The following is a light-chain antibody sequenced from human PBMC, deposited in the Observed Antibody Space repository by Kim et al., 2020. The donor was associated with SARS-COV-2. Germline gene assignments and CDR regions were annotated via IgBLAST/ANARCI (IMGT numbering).Light chain of an antibody. Sequence: DIQMTQSPSSLSASVGDRVTITCQASQDISNYLNWYQQKPGKAPKLLIYDASNLETGVPSRFSGSGSGTDFTFTISSLQPEDIATYYCKQYDKLSYTFGQGTKLEI. J-gene: IGKJ2*01. CDR1: QDISNY. V-gene: IGKV1-33*01. CDR2: DAS. CDR3: KQYDKLSYT.